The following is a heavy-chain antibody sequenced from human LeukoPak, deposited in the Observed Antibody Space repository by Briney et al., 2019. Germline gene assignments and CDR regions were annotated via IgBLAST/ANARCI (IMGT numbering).Heavy chain of an antibody. J-gene: IGHJ4*02. CDR2: VYYSGST. V-gene: IGHV4-61*01. D-gene: IGHD3-10*01. Sequence: PSETLSLTCTASGGSVSSGSYYWSWLRQTPGKGLAWIGCVYYSGSTNYNPSLKSRVTVSVDTSKNQSSLKLSSVTAADTAVYYCARVPSGVRGIIIDYWGQGTLVTVSS. CDR1: GGSVSSGSYY. CDR3: ARVPSGVRGIIIDY.